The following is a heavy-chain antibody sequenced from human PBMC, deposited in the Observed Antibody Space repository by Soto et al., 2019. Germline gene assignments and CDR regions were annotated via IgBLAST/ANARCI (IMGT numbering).Heavy chain of an antibody. CDR1: GFSLSTSGVG. V-gene: IGHV2-5*01. D-gene: IGHD3-3*01. Sequence: QITLKESGPPVVKPTQTLTLTCTFAGFSLSTSGVGVGWIRQPPGKALEWLALIYWNDEKRYTPSLRTRLSITEDTSKNQVVLTMTNMDPVDTGTYYCTHSWGSRSLYYGMDVWGQGTLVTVS. CDR2: IYWNDEK. J-gene: IGHJ6*02. CDR3: THSWGSRSLYYGMDV.